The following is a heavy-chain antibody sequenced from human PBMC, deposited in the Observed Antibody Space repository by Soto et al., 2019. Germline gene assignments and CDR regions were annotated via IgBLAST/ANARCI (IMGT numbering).Heavy chain of an antibody. J-gene: IGHJ6*03. V-gene: IGHV1-3*01. CDR1: GYTFTSYA. Sequence: QVQLVQSGAEVKKPGASVKVSCKASGYTFTSYAMHWVRQAPGQRLEWMGWINAGNGNTKCSQKFQGRVTITRDTSASTAYMELSSLRSEDTAVYYCARVGERLDYYYYYYMVVWGKGTTVTVSS. CDR3: ARVGERLDYYYYYYMVV. D-gene: IGHD1-1*01. CDR2: INAGNGNT.